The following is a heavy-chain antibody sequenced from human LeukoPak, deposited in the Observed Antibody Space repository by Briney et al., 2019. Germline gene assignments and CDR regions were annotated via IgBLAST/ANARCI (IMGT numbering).Heavy chain of an antibody. CDR3: ARDDTAMVTNYFDY. V-gene: IGHV3-30*04. CDR2: ISYDGSNK. J-gene: IGHJ4*02. D-gene: IGHD5-18*01. CDR1: GFTFSSYA. Sequence: AGGSLRLSCAASGFTFSSYAMHWVRQAPGKGLEWVAVISYDGSNKYYADSVKGRFTISRDNSKNTLYLQMNSLRAEDTAVYYCARDDTAMVTNYFDYWGQGTLVTVSS.